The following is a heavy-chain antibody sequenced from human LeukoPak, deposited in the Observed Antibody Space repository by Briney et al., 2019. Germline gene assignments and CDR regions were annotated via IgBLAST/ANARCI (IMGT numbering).Heavy chain of an antibody. CDR3: ARGYCSSTSCATDFDY. J-gene: IGHJ4*02. D-gene: IGHD2-2*01. V-gene: IGHV4-59*08. CDR2: IYYSGST. CDR1: GGSISSYY. Sequence: SETLSLTCTASGGSISSYYWSWIRQPPGKGLEWIGYIYYSGSTNYNPSLKSRVTISVDTSKNQFSLKLSSVTAADTAVYYCARGYCSSTSCATDFDYWGQGTLVTVSS.